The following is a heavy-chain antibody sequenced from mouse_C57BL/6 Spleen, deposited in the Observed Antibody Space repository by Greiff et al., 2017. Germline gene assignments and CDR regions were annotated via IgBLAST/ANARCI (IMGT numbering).Heavy chain of an antibody. Sequence: VKLMESGAELVRPGTSVKVSCKASGYAFTNYLIEWVKQRPGQGLEWIGVINPGSGGTNYNEKFKGKATLTADKSSSTAYMQLSSLTSEDSAVYFCARRDRFAYWGQGTLVTVSA. CDR2: INPGSGGT. V-gene: IGHV1-54*01. D-gene: IGHD3-3*01. J-gene: IGHJ3*01. CDR1: GYAFTNYL. CDR3: ARRDRFAY.